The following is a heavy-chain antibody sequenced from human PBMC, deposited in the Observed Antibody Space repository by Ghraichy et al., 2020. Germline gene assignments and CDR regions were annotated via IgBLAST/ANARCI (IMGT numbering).Heavy chain of an antibody. Sequence: ASVKVSCKASGYTFTSYGISWVRQAPGQGLEWMGWISAYNGNTNYAQKLQGRVTMTTDTSTSTAYMELRSLRSDDTAVYYCARVTPAYWVVYAPKGGMGWFDPWGQGTLVTVSS. CDR1: GYTFTSYG. D-gene: IGHD2-8*02. CDR3: ARVTPAYWVVYAPKGGMGWFDP. CDR2: ISAYNGNT. V-gene: IGHV1-18*04. J-gene: IGHJ5*02.